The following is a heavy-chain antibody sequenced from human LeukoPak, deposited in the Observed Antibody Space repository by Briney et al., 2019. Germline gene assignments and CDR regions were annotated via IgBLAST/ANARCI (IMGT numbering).Heavy chain of an antibody. CDR1: GFTFSNYD. CDR3: ARARGFDY. J-gene: IGHJ4*02. CDR2: IRYDESNK. Sequence: GGSLRLSCAASGFTFSNYDMHWVRQAPGKGLEWVAFIRYDESNKYHADSVKGRFTISRDNSKNTLYLQMNSLRVEDTAVYYCARARGFDYWGQGALVTVSS. V-gene: IGHV3-30*02.